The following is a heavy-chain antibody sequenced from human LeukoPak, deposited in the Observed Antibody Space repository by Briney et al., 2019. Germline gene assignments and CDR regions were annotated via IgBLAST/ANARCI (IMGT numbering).Heavy chain of an antibody. D-gene: IGHD1/OR15-1a*01. V-gene: IGHV3-30*02. CDR1: GLSFSS. CDR2: IRGDGSNS. CDR3: AKIDNNLDFY. Sequence: GGSLRLSCAVSGLSFSSIHWVRQAPGKGLDWVAFIRGDGSNSYYADSVKGRFSVSRDDPKNTVSLQMNSLRAEDTAVYFCAKIDNNLDFYWGQGTLVTVSS. J-gene: IGHJ4*02.